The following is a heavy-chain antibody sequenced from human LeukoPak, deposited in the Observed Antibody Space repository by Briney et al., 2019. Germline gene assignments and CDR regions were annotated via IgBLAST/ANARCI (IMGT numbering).Heavy chain of an antibody. CDR3: ARTARYSGYDYGGHFDY. V-gene: IGHV1-69*13. CDR1: GGTSSSYA. CDR2: IIPIFGTA. D-gene: IGHD5-12*01. J-gene: IGHJ4*02. Sequence: ASVKVSCKASGGTSSSYAISWVRQAPGQGLEWMGGIIPIFGTANYAQKFQGRVTITADESTSTAYMELSSLRSEDTAVYYCARTARYSGYDYGGHFDYWGQGTLVTVSS.